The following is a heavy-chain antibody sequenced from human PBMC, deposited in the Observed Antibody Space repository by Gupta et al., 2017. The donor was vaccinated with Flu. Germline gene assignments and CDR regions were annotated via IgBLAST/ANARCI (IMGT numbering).Heavy chain of an antibody. J-gene: IGHJ5*02. V-gene: IGHV4-34*01. CDR3: ARRGERITIFGVVPRVRFDP. CDR2: INHSGST. D-gene: IGHD3-3*01. Sequence: GLEWIGEINHSGSTNYNPSLKSRVTRSVDTSKNQFSLKLSSVTAADTAVYYCARRGERITIFGVVPRVRFDPWGQGTLVTVSS.